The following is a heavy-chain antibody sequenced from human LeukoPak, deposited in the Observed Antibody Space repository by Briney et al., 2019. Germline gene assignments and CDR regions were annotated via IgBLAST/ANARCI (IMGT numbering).Heavy chain of an antibody. J-gene: IGHJ4*02. CDR1: GGSISIYY. V-gene: IGHV4-59*08. Sequence: PSETLSLTCTVSGGSISIYYWSCIRQPPEEGTEWIRYVYYTESTNYNTSLKSRVTISVDTSKSQFSLKLRSVAAADTALYYCARSNSGEFDYWGQGTLVTVSS. D-gene: IGHD1-14*01. CDR2: VYYTEST. CDR3: ARSNSGEFDY.